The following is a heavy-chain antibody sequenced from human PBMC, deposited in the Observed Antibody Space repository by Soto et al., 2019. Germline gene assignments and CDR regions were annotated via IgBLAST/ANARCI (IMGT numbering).Heavy chain of an antibody. V-gene: IGHV3-48*02. CDR2: ISSSSSTI. CDR1: GFTFSSYS. J-gene: IGHJ4*02. CDR3: ARRRDGYNYYFDY. Sequence: GGSLRLSCAASGFTFSSYSMNWVRQAPGKGLEWVSYISSSSSTIYYADSVKGRFTISRDNAKNSLYLQMNSLRDEDTAGYYCARRRDGYNYYFDYWGQGTLVTVSS. D-gene: IGHD5-12*01.